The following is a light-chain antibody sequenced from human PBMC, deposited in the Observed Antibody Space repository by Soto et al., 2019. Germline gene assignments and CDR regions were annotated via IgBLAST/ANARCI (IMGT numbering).Light chain of an antibody. Sequence: ETVLTQSPGTLSLSPGARATLSCRASQTIRSTYLAWYRPTPGQAPRLLIYVASNRATGIAARFSGSGSGTDFTLNISRLEPEDFALHYCQQYGSSPGTFGHATKVDIK. CDR3: QQYGSSPGT. CDR2: VAS. V-gene: IGKV3-20*01. J-gene: IGKJ1*01. CDR1: QTIRSTY.